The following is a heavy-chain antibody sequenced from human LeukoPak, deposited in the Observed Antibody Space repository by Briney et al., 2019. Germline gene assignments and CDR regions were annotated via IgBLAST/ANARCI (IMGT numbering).Heavy chain of an antibody. D-gene: IGHD5-18*01. V-gene: IGHV1-69*04. CDR1: AGTFTSYT. CDR3: AKDPPPRGYSYGYGYEDY. Sequence: SVKVSCKASAGTFTSYTISWVRQAPGQGLEWMGRLIPILGIANYAQKFQGKVTITADKSTSTAYMELSSLRSEDTAVYYGAKDPPPRGYSYGYGYEDYWGQGTLVTVSS. CDR2: LIPILGIA. J-gene: IGHJ4*02.